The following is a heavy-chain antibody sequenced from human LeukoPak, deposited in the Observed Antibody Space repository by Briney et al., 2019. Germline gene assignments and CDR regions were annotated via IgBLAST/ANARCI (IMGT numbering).Heavy chain of an antibody. CDR3: VRNLAVAGTCFDS. CDR2: IKQDGSDR. D-gene: IGHD6-19*01. V-gene: IGHV3-7*03. Sequence: GGSLRLSCAASGFTFRNYWMSWVRQAPGTGLEWVANIKQDGSDRNYVTSVRGRFTNSRDNAESSLYLQMNSLRVEDTAVYYCVRNLAVAGTCFDSWGQGTLVTVSS. CDR1: GFTFRNYW. J-gene: IGHJ4*02.